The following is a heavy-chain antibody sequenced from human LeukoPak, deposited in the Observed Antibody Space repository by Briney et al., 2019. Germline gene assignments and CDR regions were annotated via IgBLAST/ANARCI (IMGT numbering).Heavy chain of an antibody. J-gene: IGHJ6*02. D-gene: IGHD3-10*01. CDR3: ARRGRMVRTRLNDYYGMDV. CDR1: GGSISSSSYY. Sequence: SETLSLTCTVSGGSISSSSYYWGWIRQPPGKGPEWIGYIYYSGSTNYNPSLNSRVTISIDTSKNQFSLNLSSVTAADTAVYYCARRGRMVRTRLNDYYGMDVWGQGTTVTVSS. V-gene: IGHV4-61*05. CDR2: IYYSGST.